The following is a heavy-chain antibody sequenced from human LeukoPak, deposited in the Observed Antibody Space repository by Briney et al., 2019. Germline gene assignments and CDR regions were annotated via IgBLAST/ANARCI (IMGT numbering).Heavy chain of an antibody. CDR1: GFTFSSYW. CDR2: IKQDGSEK. D-gene: IGHD6-13*01. Sequence: PGGSLRLSCAASGFTFSSYWMSWVRQAPGKGLEWVANIKQDGSEKYYVDSVKGRFTISRDNAKNSLYLQMNSLRAEDTAVYYCARAIAAAGLYYYYYYMDVWGKGTTVTVSS. J-gene: IGHJ6*03. V-gene: IGHV3-7*01. CDR3: ARAIAAAGLYYYYYYMDV.